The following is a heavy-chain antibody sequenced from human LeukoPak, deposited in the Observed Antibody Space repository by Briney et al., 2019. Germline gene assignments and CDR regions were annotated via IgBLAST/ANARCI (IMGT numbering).Heavy chain of an antibody. CDR2: INTNTGNP. CDR3: ARVGRGYSFIREAYDV. V-gene: IGHV7-4-1*02. Sequence: ASVKVPCKASGYTFTSYAMTWVRQAPGQGLEWMGWINTNTGNPTYAQGFTGRFVFSLDTSVSTAYLQINSLKAEDSAVYYCARVGRGYSFIREAYDVWGQGTMVTVSS. J-gene: IGHJ3*01. CDR1: GYTFTSYA. D-gene: IGHD5-18*01.